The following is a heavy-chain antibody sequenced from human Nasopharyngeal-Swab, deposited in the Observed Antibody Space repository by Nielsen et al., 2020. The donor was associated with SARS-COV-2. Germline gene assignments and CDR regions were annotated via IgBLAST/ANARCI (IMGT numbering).Heavy chain of an antibody. CDR2: ISSSSSYI. D-gene: IGHD2-2*01. Sequence: VRQAPGKGLERGSSISSSSSYIYYADSVKGRFTISRDNAKNSLYLQMNSLRAEDTAVYYCARDISPYCSSTSCYGPFYYYYGMDVWGQGTTVTVSS. CDR3: ARDISPYCSSTSCYGPFYYYYGMDV. V-gene: IGHV3-21*01. J-gene: IGHJ6*02.